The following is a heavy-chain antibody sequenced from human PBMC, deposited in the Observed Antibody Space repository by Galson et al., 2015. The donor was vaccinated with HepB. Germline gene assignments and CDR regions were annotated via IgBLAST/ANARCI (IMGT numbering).Heavy chain of an antibody. CDR1: GFTFSSYS. Sequence: SLRLSCAASGFTFSSYSMNWVRQAPGQGLEWVSYISSSSSTIYYADSVKGRFTISRDNAKSSLYLQMNSLRAEDTAVYYCAVVGDAIPDDFDIWGQGTMVTASS. V-gene: IGHV3-48*01. D-gene: IGHD2-21*01. CDR2: ISSSSSTI. J-gene: IGHJ3*02. CDR3: AVVGDAIPDDFDI.